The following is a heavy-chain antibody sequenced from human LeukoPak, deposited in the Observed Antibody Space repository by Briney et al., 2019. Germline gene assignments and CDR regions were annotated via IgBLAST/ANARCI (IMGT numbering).Heavy chain of an antibody. V-gene: IGHV3-9*01. CDR2: ISWNSGSI. D-gene: IGHD6-19*01. Sequence: PAGSLRLSCAASGFTFDGYAMHWVRQVPGKGLERVSGISWNSGSIGYADSVKGRFTISRDNAKNSLYLHMNGLSAEDTALYYCAKGKKITVAGLFDCWGQGTLVTVSS. CDR3: AKGKKITVAGLFDC. CDR1: GFTFDGYA. J-gene: IGHJ4*02.